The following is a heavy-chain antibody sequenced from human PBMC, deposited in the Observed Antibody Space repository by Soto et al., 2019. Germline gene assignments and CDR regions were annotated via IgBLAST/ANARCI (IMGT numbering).Heavy chain of an antibody. CDR2: IYPGDSDT. Sequence: ESLTISFTVSGYIFSNYWIGLVRRTPGKDLEWMGIIYPGDSDTTYSPSFQGQVTLSVDKSISTAYLQWTSLQASDTAIYYCARRDFYDSSGYPFDYWGQGTQVTVYS. CDR1: GYIFSNYW. V-gene: IGHV5-51*01. CDR3: ARRDFYDSSGYPFDY. D-gene: IGHD3-22*01. J-gene: IGHJ4*02.